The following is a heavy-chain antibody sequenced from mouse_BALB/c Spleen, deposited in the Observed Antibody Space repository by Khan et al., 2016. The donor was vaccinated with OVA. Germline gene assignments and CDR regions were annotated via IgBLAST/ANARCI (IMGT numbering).Heavy chain of an antibody. Sequence: EVELVESGPGLVKPSQSLSLTCTVTGYSITSGYGWNWNRQFPGNKLEWMGYISYSGSTNYNPSLKSRISITRDTSKNQFFLQLNSVTTEDTATYYCARTAKLKYWGQGTTLTVSS. CDR3: ARTAKLKY. J-gene: IGHJ2*01. V-gene: IGHV3-2*02. CDR1: GYSITSGYG. CDR2: ISYSGST. D-gene: IGHD1-2*01.